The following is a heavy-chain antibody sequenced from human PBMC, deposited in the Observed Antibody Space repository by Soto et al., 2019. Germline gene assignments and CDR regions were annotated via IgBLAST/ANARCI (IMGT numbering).Heavy chain of an antibody. J-gene: IGHJ6*02. V-gene: IGHV3-66*01. CDR2: IYSGGST. Sequence: EVQVVESGGGLVQPGGSLRLSCAASGFTVSRDYMNWVRQAPGKGLEWVSVIYSGGSTYYADSVKGRFTISRDNSKNTLYLQMNSLRAADTAVYYCAGAPGDRNGMIVWGQGTTVTVSS. CDR1: GFTVSRDY. D-gene: IGHD1-26*01. CDR3: AGAPGDRNGMIV.